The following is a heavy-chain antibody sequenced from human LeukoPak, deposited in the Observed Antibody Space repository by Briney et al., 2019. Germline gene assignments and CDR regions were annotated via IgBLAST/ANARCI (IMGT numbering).Heavy chain of an antibody. CDR2: INSDGSST. V-gene: IGHV3-74*01. D-gene: IGHD5-12*01. Sequence: QPGGSLRLSCAASGFTFSSFWMHWVRHAPGKGLVWVSRINSDGSSTTYADSVKGRFTISRDSAKNTLYLQMNSLRAEDTAVYYCAREGRVSGYDFDYWGQGTLVTVSP. CDR3: AREGRVSGYDFDY. CDR1: GFTFSSFW. J-gene: IGHJ4*02.